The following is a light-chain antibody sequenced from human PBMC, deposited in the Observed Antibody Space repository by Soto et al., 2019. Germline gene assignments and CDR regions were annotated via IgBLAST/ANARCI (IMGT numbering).Light chain of an antibody. V-gene: IGKV3-15*01. J-gene: IGKJ5*01. Sequence: EIVMTQSPATLSVSPGERATLSCRASQSVSSKLAWYQQKPGQTPRLLIYDASTRATDISARFSGSGSGTEFSLTISSLQSEDFAVYYCQQYTNWPQTFGQGTRLEIK. CDR1: QSVSSK. CDR3: QQYTNWPQT. CDR2: DAS.